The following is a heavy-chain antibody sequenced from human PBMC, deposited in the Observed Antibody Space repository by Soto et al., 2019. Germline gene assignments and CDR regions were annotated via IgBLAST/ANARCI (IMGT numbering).Heavy chain of an antibody. Sequence: SETLSLTCSIYRGSWSGYYWSWIRQPPGKRLEWIVESGQSGNTNYSPCLKSRVSISIDPSKKQFSLNLASVSAADTAVYYCARASKVSGSSQARPDFWGQGTLVTVSS. CDR2: SGQSGNT. CDR1: RGSWSGYY. J-gene: IGHJ4*02. CDR3: ARASKVSGSSQARPDF. D-gene: IGHD6-6*01. V-gene: IGHV4-34*01.